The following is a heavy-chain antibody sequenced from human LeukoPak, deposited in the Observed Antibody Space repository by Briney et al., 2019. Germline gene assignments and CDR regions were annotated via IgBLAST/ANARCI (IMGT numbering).Heavy chain of an antibody. CDR1: GVSISTYY. CDR2: IYYSGST. CDR3: ARLLGGDPYYMDV. J-gene: IGHJ6*03. D-gene: IGHD3-3*01. Sequence: SETLSLTCTFSGVSISTYYWSWIRQPPGKGLEWIGYIYYSGSTDYNPSLKSRVTISVDTSKNQFSLRLNSVTAADTAVYYCARLLGGDPYYMDVWGKGTTVTVSS. V-gene: IGHV4-59*01.